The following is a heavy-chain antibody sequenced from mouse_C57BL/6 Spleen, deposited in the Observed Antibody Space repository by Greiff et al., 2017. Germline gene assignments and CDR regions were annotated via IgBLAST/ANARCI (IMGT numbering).Heavy chain of an antibody. CDR3: ARSDYGSSSAWFAY. Sequence: QVQLKQPGAELVKPGASVKLSCKASGYTFTSYWMHWVKQRPGQGLEWIGMIHPNSGSTNYNEKFKSKATLTVDKSSSTAYMQLSSLTSEDSAVYYCARSDYGSSSAWFAYWGQGTLVTVSA. D-gene: IGHD1-1*01. V-gene: IGHV1-64*01. CDR1: GYTFTSYW. CDR2: IHPNSGST. J-gene: IGHJ3*01.